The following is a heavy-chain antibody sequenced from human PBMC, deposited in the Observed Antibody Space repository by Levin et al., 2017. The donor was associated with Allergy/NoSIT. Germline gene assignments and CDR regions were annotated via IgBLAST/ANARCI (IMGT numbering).Heavy chain of an antibody. J-gene: IGHJ4*02. V-gene: IGHV3-48*01. CDR2: ISSSSSTI. Sequence: GESLKISCAASGFTFSSYSMNWVRQAPGKGLEWVSYISSSSSTIYYADSVKGRFTISRDNAKNSLYLQMNSLRAEDTAVYYCARGNSSGRGAFDYWGQGTLVTVSS. CDR3: ARGNSSGRGAFDY. CDR1: GFTFSSYS. D-gene: IGHD6-19*01.